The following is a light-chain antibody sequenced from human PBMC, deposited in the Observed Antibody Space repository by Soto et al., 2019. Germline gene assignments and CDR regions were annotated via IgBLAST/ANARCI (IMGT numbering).Light chain of an antibody. V-gene: IGKV3-11*01. J-gene: IGKJ5*01. CDR2: DAS. Sequence: IVLTQSPATLSFSPGERATLTFRASQSVSNFLAWYQHKPGQAPRLLIYDASIRAAGVPARFSGSGSGTDFSLTISSLQPEDFATYYCQQSYNTPITFGQGTRLEIK. CDR1: QSVSNF. CDR3: QQSYNTPIT.